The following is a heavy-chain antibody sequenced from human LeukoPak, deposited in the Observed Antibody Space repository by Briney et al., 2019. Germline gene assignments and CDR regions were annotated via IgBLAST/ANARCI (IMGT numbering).Heavy chain of an antibody. V-gene: IGHV3-30*01. Sequence: PGRSLRLSWAAAAFTFSSYATGCVRQAPRKRLEWVAVISYDGSNKYYADSVKGRFTISRDNSKNTLYLQMNSLRAEDTAVYYCARDGVRYSGYDTYYFDYWGQGTLVTVSS. CDR1: AFTFSSYA. D-gene: IGHD5-12*01. CDR2: ISYDGSNK. CDR3: ARDGVRYSGYDTYYFDY. J-gene: IGHJ4*02.